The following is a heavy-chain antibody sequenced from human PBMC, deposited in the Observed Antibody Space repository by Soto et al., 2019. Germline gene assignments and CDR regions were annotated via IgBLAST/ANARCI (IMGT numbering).Heavy chain of an antibody. Sequence: QVQLVESGGGVVQPGRSLRLSCAASGFTFSSYGMHWVRQAPGKGLEWVAVIWYDGSNKYYADSVKGRFTISRDNSKNPLYLQMNSLRAEDTAVYYCARGYCGGGSCYFAFDIWGQGTMVTVSS. CDR2: IWYDGSNK. CDR1: GFTFSSYG. V-gene: IGHV3-33*01. CDR3: ARGYCGGGSCYFAFDI. D-gene: IGHD2-15*01. J-gene: IGHJ3*02.